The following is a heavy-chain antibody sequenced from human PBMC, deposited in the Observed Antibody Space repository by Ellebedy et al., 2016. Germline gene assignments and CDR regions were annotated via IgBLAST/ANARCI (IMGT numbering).Heavy chain of an antibody. CDR2: INQDGSAK. CDR1: GFTFSNYW. J-gene: IGHJ4*02. CDR3: ARRVGFDY. V-gene: IGHV3-7*03. Sequence: GGSLRLSCAASGFTFSNYWMTWVRQAPGKGLEWVANINQDGSAKYYVDSVEGRFTISRDNAKNSLYLQMNSLRPEDTAVYYCARRVGFDYWGQGTLVTVSS.